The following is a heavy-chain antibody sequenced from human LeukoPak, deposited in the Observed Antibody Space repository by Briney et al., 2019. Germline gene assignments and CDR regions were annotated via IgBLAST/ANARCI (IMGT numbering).Heavy chain of an antibody. CDR2: ITSSSSYI. V-gene: IGHV3-21*04. J-gene: IGHJ5*02. CDR3: ARFVVAALKGFDP. CDR1: GFTFSSYS. D-gene: IGHD3-16*02. Sequence: GGSLRLSCAASGFTFSSYSMNWVRQAPGKGLEWVSSITSSSSYIYYADSVKGRFTISRDNAKNSLYLQMNSLRAEDTAVYYCARFVVAALKGFDPWGQGTLVTVSS.